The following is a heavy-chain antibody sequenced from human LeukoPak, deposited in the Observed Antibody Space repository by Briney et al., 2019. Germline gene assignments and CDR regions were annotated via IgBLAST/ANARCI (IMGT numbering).Heavy chain of an antibody. Sequence: SVKVSCKASGGTFSSYAISWVRQAPGQGLEWMGGIIPIFGTANYAQKFQGRVTITADKSTSTAYMELSSLRSEDMAVYYCARWGLLGYCSSTSCYAVDNRFDPWGQGTLVTVSS. CDR1: GGTFSSYA. CDR3: ARWGLLGYCSSTSCYAVDNRFDP. V-gene: IGHV1-69*06. CDR2: IIPIFGTA. J-gene: IGHJ5*02. D-gene: IGHD2-2*01.